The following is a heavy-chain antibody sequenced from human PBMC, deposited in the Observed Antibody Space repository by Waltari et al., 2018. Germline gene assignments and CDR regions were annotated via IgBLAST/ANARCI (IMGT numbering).Heavy chain of an antibody. CDR2: ISSSGSTI. V-gene: IGHV3-48*03. CDR3: ARDRVGSYDPALGAEYFQH. Sequence: EVQLVESGGGLVQPGGSLRLSCAASGFTFSSYEMNWVRQAPGKGLEWVSYISSSGSTIYYADSVKGRFTISRDNAKNSLYLQMSSLRAEDTAVYYCARDRVGSYDPALGAEYFQHWGQGTLVTVSS. J-gene: IGHJ1*01. D-gene: IGHD3-22*01. CDR1: GFTFSSYE.